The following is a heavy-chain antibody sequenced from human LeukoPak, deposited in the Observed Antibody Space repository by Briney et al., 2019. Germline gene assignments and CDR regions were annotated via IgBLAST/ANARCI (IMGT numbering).Heavy chain of an antibody. CDR1: GFTFSSYG. J-gene: IGHJ6*03. V-gene: IGHV3-30*18. D-gene: IGHD6-13*01. CDR2: ISYDGSNK. Sequence: PGGSLRLSCAASGFTFSSYGMHWVRQAPGKGLEWVAVISYDGSNKYYADSVKGRFTISRDNSKNTLYLQMNSLRAEDTAVYYCAKSGVDGSWYSYYYYMDVWGKGTTVTISS. CDR3: AKSGVDGSWYSYYYYMDV.